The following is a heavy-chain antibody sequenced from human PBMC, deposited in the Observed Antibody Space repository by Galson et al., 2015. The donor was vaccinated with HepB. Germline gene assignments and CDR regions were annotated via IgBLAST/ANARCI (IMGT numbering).Heavy chain of an antibody. Sequence: SLRLSCAASGFTFDDYTMHWVRQSPGKGLEWVSGINWSSDTTDYADSVKGRFTISRDNAKKSLYLQMNSLRAEDTAFYYCVKDISQWLVDSKGFWGQGTLVTVSS. V-gene: IGHV3-9*01. CDR2: INWSSDTT. CDR1: GFTFDDYT. J-gene: IGHJ4*02. CDR3: VKDISQWLVDSKGF. D-gene: IGHD6-19*01.